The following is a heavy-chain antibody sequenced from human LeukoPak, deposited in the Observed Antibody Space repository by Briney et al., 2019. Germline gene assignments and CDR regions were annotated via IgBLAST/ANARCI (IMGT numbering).Heavy chain of an antibody. J-gene: IGHJ4*02. CDR3: ARTSRGGYYQATYY. CDR2: IYHSGST. Sequence: SETLSLTCAVSGGXISSSNCWSWVRQPPGKGLEWIGEIYHSGSTNYNPSLKSRVTISVDKSKNQFSLKLSSVTAADTAVYYCARTSRGGYYQATYYWGQGTLVTVSS. V-gene: IGHV4-4*02. CDR1: GGXISSSNC. D-gene: IGHD1-26*01.